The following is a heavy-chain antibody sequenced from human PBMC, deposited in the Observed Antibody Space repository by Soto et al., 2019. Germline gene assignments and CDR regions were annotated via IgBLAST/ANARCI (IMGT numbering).Heavy chain of an antibody. J-gene: IGHJ4*02. V-gene: IGHV1-8*01. D-gene: IGHD3-10*01. CDR1: GYTFTSYG. CDR2: MNPNTGNT. CDR3: ARADRYGSGSYYFDY. Sequence: GASVKVSCKASGYTFTSYGVNWVRQAAGQGLEWMGWMNPNTGNTGSAQKFQGRVTMTRNTSISTAYMELSSLTSEDTAVYYCARADRYGSGSYYFDYWGQGTLVTVS.